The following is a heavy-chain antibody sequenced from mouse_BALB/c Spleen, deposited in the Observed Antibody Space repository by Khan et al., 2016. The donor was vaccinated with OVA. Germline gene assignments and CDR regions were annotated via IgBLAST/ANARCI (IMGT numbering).Heavy chain of an antibody. V-gene: IGHV5-6*01. CDR2: ISSAGDYT. CDR1: GFTFSSYS. CDR3: ASHLTGSFAY. Sequence: EVELVESGGDLVKPGGSLKLSCAASGFTFSSYSMSWVRQTPGKRLEWVATISSAGDYTYYPDSVKGRFTISRDNAKNTLYLQMSSLKSEDTAMYYCASHLTGSFAYWGQGTLVTVSA. J-gene: IGHJ3*01. D-gene: IGHD4-1*01.